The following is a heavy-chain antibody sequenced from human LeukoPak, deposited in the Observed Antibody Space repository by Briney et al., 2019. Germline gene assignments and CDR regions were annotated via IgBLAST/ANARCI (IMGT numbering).Heavy chain of an antibody. CDR1: GGSISSSSYY. Sequence: SETLSLTCTVSGGSISSSSYYWGWIRQPPGKGLEWIGYIYYSGSTDYNPSLKSRVTISVDTSKNQFSLKLSSVTAADTAVYYCARDGTGDRYYYYYGMDVWGQGTTVTVSS. J-gene: IGHJ6*02. V-gene: IGHV4-61*01. CDR3: ARDGTGDRYYYYYGMDV. D-gene: IGHD7-27*01. CDR2: IYYSGST.